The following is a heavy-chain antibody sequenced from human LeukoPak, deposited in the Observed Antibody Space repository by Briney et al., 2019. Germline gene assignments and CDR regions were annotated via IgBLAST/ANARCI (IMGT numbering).Heavy chain of an antibody. J-gene: IGHJ4*02. V-gene: IGHV3-23*01. CDR1: GFTFSSYA. Sequence: GGSLRLSCAASGFTFSSYALSWVRQAPGKGLEWVSAISGSGGGTYYADSVKGRFTVSRDNSKNTLYLQMNSLRAEDTAVYYCAKGPLYGDYLLNWGQGTLVTVSS. CDR3: AKGPLYGDYLLN. CDR2: ISGSGGGT. D-gene: IGHD4-17*01.